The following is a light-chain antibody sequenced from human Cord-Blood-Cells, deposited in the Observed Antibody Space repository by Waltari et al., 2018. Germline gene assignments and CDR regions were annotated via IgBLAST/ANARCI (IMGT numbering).Light chain of an antibody. CDR1: QSISSY. CDR3: QQSYSTPFT. V-gene: IGKV1-39*01. CDR2: AAS. Sequence: DIQMTQSPSSLSASVGDRVTITCRASQSISSYLNWYKQKPGKARKLLIYAASSLQSGVPSRFSGSGSGTDFTLTISSLQPEDFATYYCQQSYSTPFTCGPGTKVDIK. J-gene: IGKJ3*01.